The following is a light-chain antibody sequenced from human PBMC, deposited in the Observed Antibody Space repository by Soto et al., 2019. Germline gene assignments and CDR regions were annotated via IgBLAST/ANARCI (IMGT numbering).Light chain of an antibody. V-gene: IGKV3-20*01. CDR1: QSITTNF. CDR3: QEYGTPPFT. CDR2: AAS. Sequence: EIVLTQSPGTLSLSPGEGATLSCRASQSITTNFLAWYQRKPGQAPRLLIYAASNRPTGISDRFRGGGSGTDFTLTISRLEPEDYAVYYCQEYGTPPFTFGPGTKLEIK. J-gene: IGKJ2*01.